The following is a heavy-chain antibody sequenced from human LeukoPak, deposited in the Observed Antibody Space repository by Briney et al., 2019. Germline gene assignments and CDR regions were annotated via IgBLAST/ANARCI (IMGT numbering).Heavy chain of an antibody. CDR2: INPNSGGT. D-gene: IGHD3-22*01. V-gene: IGHV1-2*02. Sequence: ASVKVSCKASGYTFTSYGISWVRQAPGQGLEWIGWINPNSGGTNYAQKFQGRVTMTGDTSISTAYMELSRLRSDDTAVYYCARDPSYYYDSSGYHYFDYWGQGTLVTVSS. J-gene: IGHJ4*02. CDR1: GYTFTSYG. CDR3: ARDPSYYYDSSGYHYFDY.